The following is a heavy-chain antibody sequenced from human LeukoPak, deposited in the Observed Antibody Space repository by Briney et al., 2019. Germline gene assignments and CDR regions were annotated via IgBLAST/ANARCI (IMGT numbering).Heavy chain of an antibody. Sequence: SETLSLTCTVSGGSISSYYWSRIRQPAGKGLEWIGRIYTSGSTNYNPSLKSRVTMSVDTSKNQFSLKLSSVTAADTAVYYCASQPYYDFWSGYWHWFDPWGQGTLVTVSS. CDR1: GGSISSYY. CDR2: IYTSGST. J-gene: IGHJ5*02. V-gene: IGHV4-4*07. CDR3: ASQPYYDFWSGYWHWFDP. D-gene: IGHD3-3*01.